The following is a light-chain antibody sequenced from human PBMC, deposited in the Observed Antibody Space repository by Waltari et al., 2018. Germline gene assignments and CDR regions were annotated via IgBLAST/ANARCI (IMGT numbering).Light chain of an antibody. CDR1: QSVSGA. J-gene: IGKJ1*01. CDR3: QHYVSLPVT. CDR2: GAS. V-gene: IGKV3-20*01. Sequence: EVVLTQSPGTLSLSPWERATLSCRASQSVSGALAWYQQNPGQAPRLLIYGASNRATGIPDRFSGSGSGTDFSLIISRLEPEDFAVYYCQHYVSLPVTFGQGTKVEIK.